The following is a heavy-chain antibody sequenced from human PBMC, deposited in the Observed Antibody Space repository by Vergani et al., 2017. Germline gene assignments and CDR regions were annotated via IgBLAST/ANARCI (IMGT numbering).Heavy chain of an antibody. D-gene: IGHD6-13*01. CDR1: GGSISSGSYY. CDR3: ARDPLYSTTWPFLLLDMDV. Sequence: QVQLQESGPGLVRPSQTLSLTCTVSGGSISSGSYYWSWFRQPAGKGLEWIGRFYTGGGTSYNPSLKSRVTISVDTSKNQFSLQVSSVTAADTAVYYCARDPLYSTTWPFLLLDMDVWGQGTTVTVSS. V-gene: IGHV4-61*02. J-gene: IGHJ6*02. CDR2: FYTGGGT.